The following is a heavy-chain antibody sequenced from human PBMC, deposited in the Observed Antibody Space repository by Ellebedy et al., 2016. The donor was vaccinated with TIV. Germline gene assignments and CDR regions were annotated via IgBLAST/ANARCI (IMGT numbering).Heavy chain of an antibody. CDR2: IYSGGTT. J-gene: IGHJ4*02. V-gene: IGHV3-53*01. CDR1: VFSVSSNY. CDR3: ARVDLGLAFRY. D-gene: IGHD3/OR15-3a*01. Sequence: GESLKISCAASVFSVSSNYMSWVRQAPGKGLEWVSVIYSGGTTYYADSVKGRFTISRDSSKNTVFLQMNSLRAEDTAVYYCARVDLGLAFRYWGQGILVTVSS.